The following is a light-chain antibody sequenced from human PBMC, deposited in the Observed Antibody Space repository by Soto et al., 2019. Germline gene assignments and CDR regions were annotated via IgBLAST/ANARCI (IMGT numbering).Light chain of an antibody. CDR1: NIGSKS. CDR2: YDS. Sequence: SYELTQPPSVSVAPGKTARITCRGNNIGSKSVHWYQQKPGQAPVLVIYYDSDRPSGIPERFSGSNSGNTATLTISRVEVGDEADYYCQVWDSSSDHYVFGTGTKLTVL. V-gene: IGLV3-21*04. J-gene: IGLJ1*01. CDR3: QVWDSSSDHYV.